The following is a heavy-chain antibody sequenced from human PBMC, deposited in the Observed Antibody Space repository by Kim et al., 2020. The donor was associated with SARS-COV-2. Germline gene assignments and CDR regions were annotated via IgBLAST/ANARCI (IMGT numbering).Heavy chain of an antibody. CDR2: INHSGST. Sequence: SETLSLTCAVYGGSFSGYYWSWIRQPPGKGLEWIGEINHSGSTNYNPSLKSRVTISVDTSKNQFSLKLSSVTAADTAVYYCARGYSRGYSYGIYYYYGMDVWGQGTTVTVSS. J-gene: IGHJ6*02. CDR3: ARGYSRGYSYGIYYYYGMDV. CDR1: GGSFSGYY. D-gene: IGHD5-18*01. V-gene: IGHV4-34*01.